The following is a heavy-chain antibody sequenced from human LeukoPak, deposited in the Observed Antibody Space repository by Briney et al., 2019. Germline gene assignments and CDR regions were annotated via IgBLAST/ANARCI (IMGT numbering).Heavy chain of an antibody. CDR1: GYTFTSYG. V-gene: IGHV1-18*01. Sequence: GASVKVSCKASGYTFTSYGISWVRQAPGQGLEWMGLISAYNGNTNYAQKLQGRVTMTTDTSTSTTYMEMRSLRSDDTAVYYCARGNLYDSSGYAYSFDYWGQGILVTVSS. CDR2: ISAYNGNT. CDR3: ARGNLYDSSGYAYSFDY. J-gene: IGHJ4*02. D-gene: IGHD3-22*01.